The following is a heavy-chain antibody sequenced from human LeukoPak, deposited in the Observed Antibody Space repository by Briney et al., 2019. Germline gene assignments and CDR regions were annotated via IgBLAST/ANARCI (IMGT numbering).Heavy chain of an antibody. CDR1: GYTFTGYY. CDR3: ARESHLWFGAYDAFDI. V-gene: IGHV1-2*06. D-gene: IGHD3-10*01. Sequence: GASVKVSCKASGYTFTGYYMHWVRQAPGQGLEWMGRINPNSGGTNYAQKLQGRVTMTRDTSISTAYMELSRLRSDDTAVYYCARESHLWFGAYDAFDIWGQGTMVTVSS. CDR2: INPNSGGT. J-gene: IGHJ3*02.